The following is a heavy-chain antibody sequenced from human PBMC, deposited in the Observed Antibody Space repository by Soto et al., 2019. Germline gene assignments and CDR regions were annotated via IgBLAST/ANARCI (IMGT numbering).Heavy chain of an antibody. J-gene: IGHJ6*02. D-gene: IGHD4-4*01. CDR1: GYTFTRYD. V-gene: IGHV1-8*01. CDR3: ARGASRLYSNYAWYYYYGMDV. CDR2: MNPNSGNT. Sequence: GASVKVSCKASGYTFTRYDINWVRQATGQGLEWMGWMNPNSGNTGYAQKFQGRVTMTRNTSISTAYMERSSLRSEDTAVYYCARGASRLYSNYAWYYYYGMDVWGQGTTVTVSS.